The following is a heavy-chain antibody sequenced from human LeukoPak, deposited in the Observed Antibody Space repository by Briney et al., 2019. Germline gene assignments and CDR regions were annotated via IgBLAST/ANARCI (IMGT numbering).Heavy chain of an antibody. V-gene: IGHV3-66*01. Sequence: GGSLRLSCAASGFTVSSNYMSWVRQAPGKGLEWVSVIYSGGSTYCADSVKGRFTISRDNSKNTLYLQMNSLRAEDTAVYYCAREGYSGYDQYFDYWGQGTLVTVSS. CDR2: IYSGGST. CDR3: AREGYSGYDQYFDY. CDR1: GFTVSSNY. J-gene: IGHJ4*02. D-gene: IGHD5-12*01.